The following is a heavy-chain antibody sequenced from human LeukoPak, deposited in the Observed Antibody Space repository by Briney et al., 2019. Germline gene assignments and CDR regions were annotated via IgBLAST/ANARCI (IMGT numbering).Heavy chain of an antibody. CDR1: GGTFSSYA. CDR3: AKGIYGDSLGY. D-gene: IGHD4-17*01. Sequence: SVKVSCKASGGTFSSYAISWVRQAPGQGLEWMGGIIPIFGTANCAQKFQGRVTITTDESTSTAYMELSSLRSEDTAVYYCAKGIYGDSLGYWGQGTLVTVSS. CDR2: IIPIFGTA. J-gene: IGHJ4*02. V-gene: IGHV1-69*05.